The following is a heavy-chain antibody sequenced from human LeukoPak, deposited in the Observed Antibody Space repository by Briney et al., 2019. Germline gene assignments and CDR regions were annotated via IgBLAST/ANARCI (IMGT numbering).Heavy chain of an antibody. J-gene: IGHJ4*02. CDR3: ASGIRDGYNSDY. V-gene: IGHV1-18*01. Sequence: ASVKVSCKASGYTFTSYGISWVRPAPRQGLEWMGWISAYNGNTNYAQKLQGRVTMTTDTSTSTAYMELRSLRSDDTAVYYCASGIRDGYNSDYWGQGTLVTVSS. CDR1: GYTFTSYG. D-gene: IGHD5-24*01. CDR2: ISAYNGNT.